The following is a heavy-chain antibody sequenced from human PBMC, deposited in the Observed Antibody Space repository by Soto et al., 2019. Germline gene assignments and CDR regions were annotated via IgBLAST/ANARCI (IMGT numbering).Heavy chain of an antibody. CDR2: IYYSGST. V-gene: IGHV4-39*01. CDR1: GGSISSSSYY. CDR3: AGLPMRRDSSGYCDY. D-gene: IGHD3-22*01. J-gene: IGHJ4*02. Sequence: QLQLQESGPGLVKPSETLSLTCTVSGGSISSSSYYWGWIRQPPGKGLEWIGSIYYSGSTYYNPSLKSRVTIPVDTSKIQFSLKLSSVIASDTAVYYCAGLPMRRDSSGYCDYWGQGILVTVSA.